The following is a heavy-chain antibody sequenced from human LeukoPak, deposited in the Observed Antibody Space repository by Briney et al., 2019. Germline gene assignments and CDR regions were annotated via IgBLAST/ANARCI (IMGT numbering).Heavy chain of an antibody. Sequence: GRSLRLSCAASGFTFSSYSMNWVRQAPGKGLEWVSSISSSSSYIYYADSVKGRFTISRDNAKNSLYLQMNSLRAEDTAVYYCARDPTLYYDSSDYYVRWGQGTLVTVSS. CDR2: ISSSSSYI. D-gene: IGHD3-22*01. J-gene: IGHJ4*02. CDR3: ARDPTLYYDSSDYYVR. V-gene: IGHV3-21*01. CDR1: GFTFSSYS.